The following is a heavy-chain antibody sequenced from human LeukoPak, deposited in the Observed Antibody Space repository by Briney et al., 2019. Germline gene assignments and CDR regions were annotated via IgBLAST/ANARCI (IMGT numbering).Heavy chain of an antibody. V-gene: IGHV4-39*07. D-gene: IGHD6-19*01. J-gene: IGHJ3*02. CDR2: IYYSGST. CDR3: AREYQAIAVAGHAFDI. Sequence: SETLSLTCTVSGGSINSNNYYWGWIRQPPGRGLEWIGSIYYSGSTSYNPSLKSRVTISVDRSKNQFSLKLSSVTAADTAVYYCAREYQAIAVAGHAFDIWGQGTMVTVSS. CDR1: GGSINSNNYY.